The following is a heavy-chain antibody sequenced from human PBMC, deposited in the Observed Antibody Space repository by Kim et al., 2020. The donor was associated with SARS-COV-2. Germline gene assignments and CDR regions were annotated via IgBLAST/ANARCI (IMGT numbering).Heavy chain of an antibody. CDR2: ISRSGSAI. V-gene: IGHV3-48*02. D-gene: IGHD1-1*01. CDR3: ARERTAFDY. Sequence: GGSLRLSCAVSGLTFSTTCMHWVRQAPGKGLEWISYISRSGSAIVYADSVKGRFTISRDKAKNSIFLQMNSLRDEDTAVYYCARERTAFDYWGQGTVDSVFS. CDR1: GLTFSTTC. J-gene: IGHJ4*02.